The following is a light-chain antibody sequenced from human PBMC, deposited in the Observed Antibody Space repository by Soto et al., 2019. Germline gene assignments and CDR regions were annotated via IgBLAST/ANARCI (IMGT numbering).Light chain of an antibody. J-gene: IGKJ1*01. CDR1: QCFXSY. CDR3: QQRSNWTLT. Sequence: DIVLTQSPATLSLSPGESVTLSCRASQCFXSYFCWSQQKPGQAPRILXYDASNRATGIPARFSGSGSATDFTLTISSLEPEDFSVYYCQQRSNWTLTFGQGTKVDIK. V-gene: IGKV3-11*01. CDR2: DAS.